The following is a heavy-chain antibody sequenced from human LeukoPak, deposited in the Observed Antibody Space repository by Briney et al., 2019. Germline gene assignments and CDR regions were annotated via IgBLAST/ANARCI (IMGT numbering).Heavy chain of an antibody. CDR1: GGSISSSSYY. CDR3: ARGTMVRGVIGAFDI. Sequence: SETLSLTCTVSGGSISSSSYYWGWIRQPPGKGLEWIGGIYYSGSTYYNPSLKSLVTISVDTSKNQFSLKLSSVTAADTAVYYCARGTMVRGVIGAFDIWGQGTMVTVSS. J-gene: IGHJ3*02. V-gene: IGHV4-39*01. CDR2: IYYSGST. D-gene: IGHD3-10*01.